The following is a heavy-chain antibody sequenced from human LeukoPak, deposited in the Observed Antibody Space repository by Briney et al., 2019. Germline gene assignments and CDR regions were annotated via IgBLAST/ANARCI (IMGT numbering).Heavy chain of an antibody. CDR2: ISYDGSNK. CDR3: AKDIRGSTSWYGLDY. D-gene: IGHD6-13*01. CDR1: GFTFSSYA. V-gene: IGHV3-30*04. J-gene: IGHJ4*02. Sequence: PGGSLRLSCAASGFTFSSYAMHWVRQAPGKGLEWVAVISYDGSNKYYADSVKGRFTISRDNSKNSLYLQVNSLRAEDTALYYCAKDIRGSTSWYGLDYWGQGTLVTVSS.